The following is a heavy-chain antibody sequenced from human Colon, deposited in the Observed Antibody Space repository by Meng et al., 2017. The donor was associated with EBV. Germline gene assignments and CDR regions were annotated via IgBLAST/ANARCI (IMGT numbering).Heavy chain of an antibody. V-gene: IGHV7-4-1*02. J-gene: IGHJ4*02. CDR1: GYTFTSYA. CDR2: INTNTGNP. D-gene: IGHD2-15*01. CDR3: ARLYCSGGSCYTIDY. Sequence: QGQVVPSGSELKKPGASVKVSCKASGYTFTSYAMNWVRQAPGQGLEWMGWINTNTGNPTYAQGFTGRFVFSLDTSVSTAYLQISSLKAADTAVYYCARLYCSGGSCYTIDYWGQGTLVTVSS.